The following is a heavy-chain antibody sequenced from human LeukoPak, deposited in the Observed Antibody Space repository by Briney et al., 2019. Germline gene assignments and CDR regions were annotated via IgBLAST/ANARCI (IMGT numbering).Heavy chain of an antibody. Sequence: PGGSLRLSCAASGFTFSNYAMHWVRQAPGKGLEWVAVISYDGSNKYYADSVKGRFTISRDNSKNTLYLQMNSLRAEDTAVYYCARDSDGDYIEYFDYWGQGTLVTVSS. J-gene: IGHJ4*02. V-gene: IGHV3-30-3*01. CDR1: GFTFSNYA. D-gene: IGHD4-17*01. CDR2: ISYDGSNK. CDR3: ARDSDGDYIEYFDY.